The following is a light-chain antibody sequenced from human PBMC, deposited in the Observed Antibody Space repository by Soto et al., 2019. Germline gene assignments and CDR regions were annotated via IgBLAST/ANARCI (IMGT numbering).Light chain of an antibody. Sequence: EIVMTQSPATLSVSPGERATLSCRASQSVSSNLAWYQQKPGQAPRLLIYGVYTRAPGIPAKFSGSGSGTEFTLTISSLQPEDFATYYCQQLNSYPLTVGGGTKVDIK. V-gene: IGKV3D-15*01. CDR3: QQLNSYPLT. J-gene: IGKJ4*01. CDR2: GVY. CDR1: QSVSSN.